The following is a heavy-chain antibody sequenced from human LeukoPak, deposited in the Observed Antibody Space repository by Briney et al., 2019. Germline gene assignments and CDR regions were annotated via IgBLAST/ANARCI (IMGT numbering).Heavy chain of an antibody. V-gene: IGHV3-53*01. D-gene: IGHD3-10*01. J-gene: IGHJ6*02. CDR3: ARDNPNYYGSGSYSPTWYYGMDV. CDR2: IYSGGST. Sequence: GGSLRLPCAASGFTVSGNYMSWVRQSPGKGLEWVSVIYSGGSTYYADSVKGRFTISRDNSKNTLYLQMNSLRAEDTAVYYCARDNPNYYGSGSYSPTWYYGMDVWGQGTTVTVSS. CDR1: GFTVSGNY.